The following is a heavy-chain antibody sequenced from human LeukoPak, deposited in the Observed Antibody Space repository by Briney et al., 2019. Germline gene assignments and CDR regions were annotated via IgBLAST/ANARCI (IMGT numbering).Heavy chain of an antibody. Sequence: SETLSLTCTVSGGSITGYHWSWIRQPPGKALEWIGYIYSSETTNYKPSLKSRVTISADTSKNQFSLKLTSVTAADTAIYYCARGNDFDIWGQGTMVTVSS. CDR3: ARGNDFDI. J-gene: IGHJ3*02. V-gene: IGHV4-4*08. CDR2: IYSSETT. CDR1: GGSITGYH.